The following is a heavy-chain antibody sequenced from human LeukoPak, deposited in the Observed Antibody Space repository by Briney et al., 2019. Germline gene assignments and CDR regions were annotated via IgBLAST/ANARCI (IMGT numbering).Heavy chain of an antibody. CDR2: ISDSGDST. V-gene: IGHV3-23*01. D-gene: IGHD3-16*01. CDR1: GFTFSNYA. J-gene: IGHJ3*02. Sequence: PGGSLRLSCAASGFTFSNYAMNWVRQAPGKGLEWVSAISDSGDSTIYPDSVKGRFTISRDNSKNMLYLQMNSLRAEDTAVYYCAKGLGGIYHRSRVLDMWCQGTMVNV. CDR3: AKGLGGIYHRSRVLDM.